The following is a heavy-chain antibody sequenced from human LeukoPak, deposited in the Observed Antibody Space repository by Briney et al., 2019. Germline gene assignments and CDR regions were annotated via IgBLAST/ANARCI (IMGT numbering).Heavy chain of an antibody. D-gene: IGHD3-22*01. CDR2: ISYDGSNK. J-gene: IGHJ4*02. CDR3: AKETKYYYDSSGYYPKSYYFDY. CDR1: GFTFSSYG. V-gene: IGHV3-30*18. Sequence: GGSLRLSCAASGFTFSSYGMHWVRQAPGKGLEWVAVISYDGSNKYYADSVKGRFTISRDNSKNTLYLQMNSLRAEDTDVYYCAKETKYYYDSSGYYPKSYYFDYWGQGTLVTVSS.